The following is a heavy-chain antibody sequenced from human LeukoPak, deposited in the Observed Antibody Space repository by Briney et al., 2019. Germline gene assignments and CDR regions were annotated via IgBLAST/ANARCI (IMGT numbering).Heavy chain of an antibody. CDR2: IKSKTDGGTT. D-gene: IGHD3-22*01. CDR1: GFTFSSYA. J-gene: IGHJ4*02. CDR3: TTGVGGYYDSSGYYYIDY. V-gene: IGHV3-15*01. Sequence: GGSLRLSCAASGFTFSSYAMHWVRQAPGKGLEWVGRIKSKTDGGTTDYAAPVKGRFTISRDDSKNTLYLQMNSLKTEDTAVYYCTTGVGGYYDSSGYYYIDYWGQGTLVTVSS.